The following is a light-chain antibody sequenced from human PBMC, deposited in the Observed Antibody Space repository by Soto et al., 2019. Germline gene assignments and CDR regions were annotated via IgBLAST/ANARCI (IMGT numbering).Light chain of an antibody. CDR2: RNN. Sequence: QSVLTQPPSASGTPGQRVTISCSGSSSNIGINYVYWYQHLPGTAPKLLIYRNNQRPSGVPDRFSGSKSGTSASLAISGLRSEDEADYYCVAWDDSLSGEVFGTGTKLTVL. CDR3: VAWDDSLSGEV. J-gene: IGLJ1*01. V-gene: IGLV1-47*01. CDR1: SSNIGINY.